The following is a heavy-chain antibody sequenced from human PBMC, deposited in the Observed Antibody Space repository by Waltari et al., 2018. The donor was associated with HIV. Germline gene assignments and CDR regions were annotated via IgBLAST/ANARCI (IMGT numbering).Heavy chain of an antibody. CDR2: IHTTGNT. V-gene: IGHV4-61*02. D-gene: IGHD6-19*01. CDR1: RASVNAGSYY. J-gene: IGHJ4*02. CDR3: AAGWRAFDY. Sequence: QVQLQESGPGLVEPSQTLSLTCTVSRASVNAGSYYWGWIRQPAGKGLEWIGHIHTTGNTDYKASLKSRVTISVDMSKNQFSLKMTSVTAADTAVYYCAAGWRAFDYWGQGTLVTVSS.